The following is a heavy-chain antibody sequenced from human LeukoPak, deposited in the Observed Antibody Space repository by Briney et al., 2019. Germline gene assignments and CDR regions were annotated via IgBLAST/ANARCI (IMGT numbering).Heavy chain of an antibody. J-gene: IGHJ5*02. D-gene: IGHD3-10*01. V-gene: IGHV1-8*03. CDR1: GYTFTSYD. Sequence: GASVKVSCKASGYTFTSYDINWVRQATGQGLEWMGWMNPNSGNTGYAQKFQGRVTITRNTSISTAYMELSSLRSEDTAVYYCARVGIVFRGFHSVARGGYWFDPWGQGTLVTVSS. CDR2: MNPNSGNT. CDR3: ARVGIVFRGFHSVARGGYWFDP.